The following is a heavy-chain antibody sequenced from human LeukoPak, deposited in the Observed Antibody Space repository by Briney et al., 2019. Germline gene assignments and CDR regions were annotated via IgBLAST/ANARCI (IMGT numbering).Heavy chain of an antibody. J-gene: IGHJ5*02. CDR2: ISWNSGSI. CDR1: GFTFYDYA. Sequence: PGGSLRLSCAASGFTFYDYAMHWVRQAPGKGLEWVSGISWNSGSIGYADSVKGRFTISRDNAKNSLYLQMNSLRAEDTALYYCAKDRIAVAGIGGNWFDPWGQGTLVTVSS. D-gene: IGHD6-19*01. V-gene: IGHV3-9*01. CDR3: AKDRIAVAGIGGNWFDP.